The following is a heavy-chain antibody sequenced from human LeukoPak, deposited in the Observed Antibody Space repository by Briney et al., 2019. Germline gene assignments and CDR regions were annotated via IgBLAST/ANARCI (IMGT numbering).Heavy chain of an antibody. CDR1: GYSFNSYA. CDR2: MNSESGNT. Sequence: ASVKLSCKASGYSFNSYAINWVRQATGQGLEWMGWMNSESGNTGYVQKFQGRVTMTWNTSISTAYMELSSLRSEDTAVYYCARAFPSSRRITMIAVNWFDSWGQGTLVTVSS. J-gene: IGHJ5*01. D-gene: IGHD3-22*01. V-gene: IGHV1-8*01. CDR3: ARAFPSSRRITMIAVNWFDS.